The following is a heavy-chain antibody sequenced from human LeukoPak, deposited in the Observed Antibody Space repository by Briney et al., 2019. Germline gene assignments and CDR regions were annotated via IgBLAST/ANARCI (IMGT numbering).Heavy chain of an antibody. CDR1: SGSNNRGGFY. CDR3: ARAERDYFGSGPFDP. CDR2: IFSNGGT. V-gene: IGHV4-31*03. D-gene: IGHD3-10*01. Sequence: SETLSLTCTVSSGSNNRGGFYLSWVRQPPGKGLEWLGYIFSNGGTYYNPSLESRLSISGDSSKTQFSLRLTSVTAADTAVYYCARAERDYFGSGPFDPWGQGTLVTVSS. J-gene: IGHJ5*02.